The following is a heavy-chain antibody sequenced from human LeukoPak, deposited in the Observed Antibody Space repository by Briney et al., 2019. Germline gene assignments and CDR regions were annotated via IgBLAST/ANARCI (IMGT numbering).Heavy chain of an antibody. CDR1: GFTFSSYA. CDR2: ISGSGGST. J-gene: IGHJ4*02. CDR3: AKATVLNYDILTGYSYFDY. D-gene: IGHD3-9*01. V-gene: IGHV3-23*01. Sequence: GGSLRLSCAATGFTFSSYAMSWVRQAPGKGLEWVPAISGSGGSTYYADSVKGRFTISRDNSKNTLYLQMNSLRAEDTAVYYCAKATVLNYDILTGYSYFDYWGQGTLVTVSS.